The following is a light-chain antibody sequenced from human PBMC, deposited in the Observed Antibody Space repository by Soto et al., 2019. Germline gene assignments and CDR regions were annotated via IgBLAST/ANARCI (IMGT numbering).Light chain of an antibody. J-gene: IGKJ4*01. Sequence: EILMTQSPATLSVSPGERATLSCRASQSIISNLAWYQQKPGQAPRLLMFRTSSRATGFPARFSGSGSGTEFNLTISSLQSEDFGVYYCQQYNNWPRATFGGGTKVDIK. CDR3: QQYNNWPRAT. CDR1: QSIISN. CDR2: RTS. V-gene: IGKV3-15*01.